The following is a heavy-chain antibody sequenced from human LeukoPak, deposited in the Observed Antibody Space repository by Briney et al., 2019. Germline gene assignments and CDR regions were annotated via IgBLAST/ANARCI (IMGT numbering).Heavy chain of an antibody. V-gene: IGHV3-23*01. CDR3: ARDRRGYYGSGSFDAFDI. CDR2: IRGST. D-gene: IGHD3-10*01. J-gene: IGHJ3*02. Sequence: GASLRLSCAASGFTFNNYAMSWVRQAPGKGVEWVSLIRGSTYYADSVKGRFTISRDNSKNTLYLQMNSLRAEDTAVYYCARDRRGYYGSGSFDAFDIWGQGTMVTVSS. CDR1: GFTFNNYA.